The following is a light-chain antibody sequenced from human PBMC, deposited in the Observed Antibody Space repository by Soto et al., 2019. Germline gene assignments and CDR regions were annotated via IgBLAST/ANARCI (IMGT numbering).Light chain of an antibody. CDR1: QSISSY. Sequence: DIQMTQSPSSLSASVGDRVTITCRASQSISSYLNWYQQKPGKAPKLLIYAASSLQSGVPSRFSGSGSGTDFTLTISSLQPEDFATYYCQQSYSTPPLTFRRGTKVEIK. CDR2: AAS. J-gene: IGKJ4*02. V-gene: IGKV1-39*01. CDR3: QQSYSTPPLT.